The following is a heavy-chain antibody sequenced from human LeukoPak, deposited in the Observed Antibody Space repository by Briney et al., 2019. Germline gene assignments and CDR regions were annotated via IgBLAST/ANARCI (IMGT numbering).Heavy chain of an antibody. CDR1: GGSISSYY. V-gene: IGHV4-59*08. CDR2: IYYSGST. Sequence: SETLSLTCTVSGGSISSYYWSWIRQPPGKGLEWIGYIYYSGSTNYNPSLKSRVTISVDTSKNQFSLKLSSVIAADTAVYYCARQGSSGYSNFDYWGQGTLVTVSS. CDR3: ARQGSSGYSNFDY. D-gene: IGHD3-22*01. J-gene: IGHJ4*02.